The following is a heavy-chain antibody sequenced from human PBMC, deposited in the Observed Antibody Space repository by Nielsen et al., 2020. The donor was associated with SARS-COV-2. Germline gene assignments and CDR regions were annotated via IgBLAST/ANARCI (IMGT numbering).Heavy chain of an antibody. J-gene: IGHJ6*02. CDR3: VPTQGPWLDV. Sequence: GESLKISCAASGFTFSSYAMSWVRQAPGKGLEWVSYISSSGSTIYYADSVKGRFTISRDNAKNSLYLQMNSLRAEDTAVYYCVPTQGPWLDVWSQGTTVTVSS. CDR2: ISSSGSTI. CDR1: GFTFSSYA. V-gene: IGHV3-48*03.